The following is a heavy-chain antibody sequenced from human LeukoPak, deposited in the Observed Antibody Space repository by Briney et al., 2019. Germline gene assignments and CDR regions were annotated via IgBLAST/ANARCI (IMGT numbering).Heavy chain of an antibody. CDR3: AKSYDFWPHDC. D-gene: IGHD3-3*01. J-gene: IGHJ4*02. CDR1: GFTFSSYG. Sequence: PGGSLRLSCAASGFTFSSYGVHWVRQAPGKGLEWVAVIWYDGSNKYYADSVKGRFTISRDNSKNTLYLQMNSLRAEDTAVYYCAKSYDFWPHDCWGQGTLVTVSS. CDR2: IWYDGSNK. V-gene: IGHV3-30*02.